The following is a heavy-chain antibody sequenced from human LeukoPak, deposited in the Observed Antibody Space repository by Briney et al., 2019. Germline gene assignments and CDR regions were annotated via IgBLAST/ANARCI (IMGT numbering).Heavy chain of an antibody. CDR3: ARLAYCGGDCYYYFDY. Sequence: KASETLSLTCTVSGGSISSHYWSWIRQPPGKGLEWIGYIYYSGSTNYNPSLKSRVTISVDTSKNQFSLKLSSVTAADTAVYYCARLAYCGGDCYYYFDYWGQGTLVTVSS. D-gene: IGHD2-21*02. CDR2: IYYSGST. CDR1: GGSISSHY. J-gene: IGHJ4*02. V-gene: IGHV4-59*08.